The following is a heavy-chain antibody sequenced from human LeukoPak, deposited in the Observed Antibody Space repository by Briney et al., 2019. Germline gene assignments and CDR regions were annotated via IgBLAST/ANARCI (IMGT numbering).Heavy chain of an antibody. J-gene: IGHJ4*02. D-gene: IGHD3-10*01. CDR3: ARGRHYYGSGGGTFDY. CDR2: IYYTGST. V-gene: IGHV4-59*01. CDR1: GGSISSYY. Sequence: SETLSLTCTVSGGSISSYYWSWIRQPPGKGLEWIGYIYYTGSTNYNPSLKSRVTISLDPSKNQFSLKLGSVTAADTALYYCARGRHYYGSGGGTFDYWGQGTLVTVSS.